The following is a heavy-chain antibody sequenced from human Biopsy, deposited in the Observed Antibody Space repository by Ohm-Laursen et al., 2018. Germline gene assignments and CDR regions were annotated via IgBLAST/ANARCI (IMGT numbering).Heavy chain of an antibody. CDR1: GFGFNLYE. V-gene: IGHV3-48*03. J-gene: IGHJ3*01. CDR2: IYGGGSRV. Sequence: SLRLSCAASGFGFNLYEMSWVRQAPGKGMEWISYIYGGGSRVYYADSVKGRFTISRDNTQNSLYLHMNSLRAEDTAVYYCARLNSGTYDASDLWGQGTMVIVSS. D-gene: IGHD1-26*01. CDR3: ARLNSGTYDASDL.